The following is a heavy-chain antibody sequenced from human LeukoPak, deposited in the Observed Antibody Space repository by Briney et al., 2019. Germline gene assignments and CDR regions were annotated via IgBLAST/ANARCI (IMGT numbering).Heavy chain of an antibody. CDR2: IKSKTDGGTT. Sequence: GGSLRLSCAASGFTFSNAWMSWVRQAPGKGLEWVGRIKSKTDGGTTDYAAPVKGRFTISRDDSKNTLYLQMNSLKTGDTAVYYCTTGSSSSWQDIWGQGTMVTVSS. D-gene: IGHD6-13*01. J-gene: IGHJ3*02. CDR3: TTGSSSSWQDI. V-gene: IGHV3-15*01. CDR1: GFTFSNAW.